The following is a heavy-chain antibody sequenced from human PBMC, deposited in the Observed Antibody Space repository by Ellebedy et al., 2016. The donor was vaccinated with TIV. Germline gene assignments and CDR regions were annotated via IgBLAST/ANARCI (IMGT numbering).Heavy chain of an antibody. CDR1: GFTFSSYW. V-gene: IGHV3-7*01. CDR3: ARVYDSIDY. CDR2: IKQDGSEK. J-gene: IGHJ4*02. D-gene: IGHD3-22*01. Sequence: PSETLSLTCAASGFTFSSYWMSWVRQAPGKGLEWVANIKQDGSEKYYVDSVKGRFTISRDNAKNSLYLQMNSLRAEDTAVYYCARVYDSIDYWGQGTLVTVSS.